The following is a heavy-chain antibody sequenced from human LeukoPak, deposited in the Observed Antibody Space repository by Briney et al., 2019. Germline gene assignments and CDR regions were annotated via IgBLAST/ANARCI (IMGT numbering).Heavy chain of an antibody. CDR1: GFTFSSYA. Sequence: GGSLRLSCAASGFTFSSYAMHWVRQAPGKGLEWVAVISYDGSNKYYADSVKGRFTISRDNSKNTLYLQMNSLRAEDTAVYYCARDTALDYWGQGTLVTVSS. J-gene: IGHJ4*02. V-gene: IGHV3-30-3*01. CDR3: ARDTALDY. CDR2: ISYDGSNK.